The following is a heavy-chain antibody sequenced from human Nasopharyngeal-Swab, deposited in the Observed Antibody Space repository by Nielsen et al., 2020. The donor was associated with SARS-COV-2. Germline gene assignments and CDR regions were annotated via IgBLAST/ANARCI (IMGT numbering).Heavy chain of an antibody. D-gene: IGHD7-27*01. V-gene: IGHV3-48*02. CDR1: GFTFSSYS. CDR3: VRDNWAPDY. Sequence: GESLKISCAASGFTFSSYSMNWVRQAPGQGLEWISFISDRDDTTVYAESVKGRFTMSRDNARNSVFLQMNNLRDGDTAMYFCVRDNWAPDYWGQGTLVTVSS. CDR2: ISDRDDTT. J-gene: IGHJ4*02.